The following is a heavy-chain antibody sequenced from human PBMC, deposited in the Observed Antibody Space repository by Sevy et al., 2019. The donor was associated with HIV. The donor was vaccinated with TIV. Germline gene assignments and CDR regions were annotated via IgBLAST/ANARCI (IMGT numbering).Heavy chain of an antibody. J-gene: IGHJ4*01. CDR3: ARDVGGGYFDY. CDR2: IKPDGSES. Sequence: GGSLRLSCVASGFTFNNFWMAWVRQAPGKGLEWFANIKPDGSESNHVCSVKGRFTISRDNAKNSLYLQMNNLTAEDTAVYYCARDVGGGYFDYWGQGTLVTVSS. V-gene: IGHV3-7*03. D-gene: IGHD3-16*01. CDR1: GFTFNNFW.